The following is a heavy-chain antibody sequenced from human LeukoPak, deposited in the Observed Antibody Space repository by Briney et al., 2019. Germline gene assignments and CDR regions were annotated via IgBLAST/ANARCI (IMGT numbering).Heavy chain of an antibody. CDR3: ARANVDTASWYFDL. CDR2: IYYSGST. Sequence: SETLSLTCTVSGGSISSRSHYWGWIRQPPGKGLEWIGSIYYSGSTYYNPSLKSRVTISVDTSKNQFSLKLSSVTAADPAVFYCARANVDTASWYFDLWGRGTLVTVSS. J-gene: IGHJ2*01. CDR1: GGSISSRSHY. D-gene: IGHD5-18*01. V-gene: IGHV4-39*01.